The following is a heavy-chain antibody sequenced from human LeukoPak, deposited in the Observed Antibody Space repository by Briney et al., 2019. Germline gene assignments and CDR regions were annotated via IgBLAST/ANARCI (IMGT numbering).Heavy chain of an antibody. D-gene: IGHD3-22*01. Sequence: SETLSLTCAVYGGSFSGYYWSWIRQPPGKGLEWIGEINHSGSTNYNPSLKSRVTISVDTSKNQFSQKLSSVTAADTAVYYCASRAQSGYYDSSGYPTYRSYFDYWGQGTLVTVSS. J-gene: IGHJ4*02. CDR1: GGSFSGYY. V-gene: IGHV4-34*01. CDR3: ASRAQSGYYDSSGYPTYRSYFDY. CDR2: INHSGST.